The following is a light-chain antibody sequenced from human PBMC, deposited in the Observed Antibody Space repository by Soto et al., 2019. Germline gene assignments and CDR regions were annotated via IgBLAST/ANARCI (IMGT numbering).Light chain of an antibody. V-gene: IGLV2-11*01. J-gene: IGLJ1*01. Sequence: QSALTQPRSVSGSPGQSVTNSCTGTSSDVGDYNYVSWYQQHPGKAPKLMIYDVSKWPSGVPDRFSGSKSGNTASLTISGLQAEDEADYYCCSYAGSYTYVFGTGTKVTVL. CDR2: DVS. CDR3: CSYAGSYTYV. CDR1: SSDVGDYNY.